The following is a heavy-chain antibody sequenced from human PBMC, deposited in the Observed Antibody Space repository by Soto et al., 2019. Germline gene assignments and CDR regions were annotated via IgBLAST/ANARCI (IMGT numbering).Heavy chain of an antibody. V-gene: IGHV4-59*01. CDR1: GGSISSYY. CDR3: ARSMVRGVIIRRLDYYYGMDV. J-gene: IGHJ6*02. CDR2: IYYSGST. D-gene: IGHD3-10*01. Sequence: KPSETLSLTCTVSGGSISSYYWSWIRQPPGKGLEWIGYIYYSGSTNYNPSLKSRVTISVDTSKNQFSLKLSSVTAADTAVYYCARSMVRGVIIRRLDYYYGMDVWGQGTTVTAP.